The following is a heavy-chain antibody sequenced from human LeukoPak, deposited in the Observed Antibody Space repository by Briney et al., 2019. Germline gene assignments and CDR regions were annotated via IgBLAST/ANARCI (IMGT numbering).Heavy chain of an antibody. Sequence: SVKVSRKASGFTFTSSAVQWVRQARGQRGEGIGWIGVGSGNTNYAQKFQERVTITSDLSTSPAYMELSSLRSDGTAVYYCAALQLYGSRRKPLHHWAQGTLVRVPS. J-gene: IGHJ5*02. D-gene: IGHD3-10*01. CDR3: AALQLYGSRRKPLHH. CDR2: IGVGSGNT. CDR1: GFTFTSSA. V-gene: IGHV1-58*01.